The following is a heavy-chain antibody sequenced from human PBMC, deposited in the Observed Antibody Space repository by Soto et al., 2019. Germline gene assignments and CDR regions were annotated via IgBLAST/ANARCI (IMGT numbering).Heavy chain of an antibody. V-gene: IGHV3-30*03. CDR3: ARYSGKYQGPIDY. CDR2: ISYDGSNK. D-gene: IGHD1-26*01. CDR1: GFTFSHYG. Sequence: QVQLVESGGGVVQPGRSLRLSCAASGFTFSHYGIHWVRQAPGKGLEWLAVISYDGSNKHYADSVKGRFNVYRDNSKNTLYLQMNSLRAEDSAFYFCARYSGKYQGPIDYWGQGTLVTVSS. J-gene: IGHJ4*02.